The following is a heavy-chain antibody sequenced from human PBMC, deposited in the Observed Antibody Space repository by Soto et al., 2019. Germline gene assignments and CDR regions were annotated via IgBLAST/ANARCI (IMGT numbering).Heavy chain of an antibody. J-gene: IGHJ3*01. V-gene: IGHV5-51*01. CDR2: IYPGDSDT. D-gene: IGHD1-26*01. CDR3: AQRGGSPADPFDV. CDR1: GYTFTDYW. Sequence: GESLKISCQTSGYTFTDYWIGWVRQMPGKGLEWMGLIYPGDSDTRNSPSFQGQVTFSVDTSLSTAFLHWSSLKASDTAMYFCAQRGGSPADPFDVWGPGTMVTVSS.